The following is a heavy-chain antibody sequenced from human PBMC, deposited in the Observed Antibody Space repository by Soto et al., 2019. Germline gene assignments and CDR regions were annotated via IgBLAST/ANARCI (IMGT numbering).Heavy chain of an antibody. Sequence: GGSLRLSCAASGFTFSNAWMSWVRQAPGKGLEWVGRIKSKTDGWTTDYAAPVKGRFTISRDDSKNTLYLQMNSLKTEDTAVYYCTTDKYDILTGYNYYFDYWGQGT. D-gene: IGHD3-9*01. V-gene: IGHV3-15*01. CDR3: TTDKYDILTGYNYYFDY. CDR1: GFTFSNAW. J-gene: IGHJ4*02. CDR2: IKSKTDGWTT.